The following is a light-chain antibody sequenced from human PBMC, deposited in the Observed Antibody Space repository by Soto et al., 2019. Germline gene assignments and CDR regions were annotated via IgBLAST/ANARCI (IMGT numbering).Light chain of an antibody. Sequence: QSVLTQPPSVSGAPGQRVTISCTGSSSNIGAGYEVHWYQQLPGAAPKLLIYGNSNRPSGVPDRFSGSKSGTSASLAITGLQAEDEAEYYCQSSDSSLSGSVVFGGGTKLTVL. CDR3: QSSDSSLSGSVV. CDR1: SSNIGAGYE. CDR2: GNS. J-gene: IGLJ2*01. V-gene: IGLV1-40*01.